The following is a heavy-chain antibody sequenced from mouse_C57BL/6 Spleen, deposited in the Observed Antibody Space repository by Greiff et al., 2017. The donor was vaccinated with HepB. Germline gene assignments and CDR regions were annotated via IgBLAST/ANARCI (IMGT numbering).Heavy chain of an antibody. CDR1: GFTFSSYA. J-gene: IGHJ1*03. D-gene: IGHD4-1*01. Sequence: DVKLVESGAGLVKPGGSLKLSCAASGFTFSSYAMSWVRQTPEKRLEWVAYISSGGDYTYYADTVKGRFTISRDNARNTLYLQMSSLKSEDTAMYYCTRVTGTRWYFDVWGTGTTVTVSS. CDR2: ISSGGDYT. V-gene: IGHV5-9-1*02. CDR3: TRVTGTRWYFDV.